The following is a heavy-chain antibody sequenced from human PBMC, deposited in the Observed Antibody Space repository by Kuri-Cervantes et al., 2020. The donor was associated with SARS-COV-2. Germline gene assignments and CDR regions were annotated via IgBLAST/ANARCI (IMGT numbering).Heavy chain of an antibody. V-gene: IGHV3-23*01. J-gene: IGHJ4*02. CDR3: ARGSNYYDSSGYYS. Sequence: GGSLRLSCAASGFAFNNYAMNWVRQAPGKGLEWVSTVSGGGESTSYADSVKGRFAISRDNSKNTLYLQMNSLRDEDTAVYYCARGSNYYDSSGYYSWGQGTLVTVSS. CDR1: GFAFNNYA. D-gene: IGHD3-22*01. CDR2: VSGGGEST.